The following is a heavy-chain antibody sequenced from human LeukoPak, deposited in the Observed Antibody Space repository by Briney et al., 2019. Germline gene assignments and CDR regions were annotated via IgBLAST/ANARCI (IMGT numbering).Heavy chain of an antibody. Sequence: PGGSLRLSCAASGFTFSSYGMHWVRQAPGKGLEWVAVISYDGSNKYYADSVKGRFTISRDNDKNSLYLEMNSLSAEDTVVYFCARVEKGFWSGFKMDVWGKGTAVTVSS. V-gene: IGHV3-30*03. CDR3: ARVEKGFWSGFKMDV. D-gene: IGHD3-3*01. CDR1: GFTFSSYG. J-gene: IGHJ6*04. CDR2: ISYDGSNK.